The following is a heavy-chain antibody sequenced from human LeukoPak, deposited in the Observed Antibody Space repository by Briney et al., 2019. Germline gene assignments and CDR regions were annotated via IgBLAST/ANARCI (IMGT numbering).Heavy chain of an antibody. D-gene: IGHD6-13*01. V-gene: IGHV3-30*02. CDR1: GFTFSSYG. J-gene: IGHJ4*02. CDR2: IRYDGSNK. Sequence: PGGSLRLSCAASGFTFSSYGMHWVRQAPCKGLEWVAFIRYDGSNKYYADSVKGRFTISRDNSKNTLYLQMNSLRAEDTAVYYCAKGRGSIAAAVDYWGQGTLVTVSS. CDR3: AKGRGSIAAAVDY.